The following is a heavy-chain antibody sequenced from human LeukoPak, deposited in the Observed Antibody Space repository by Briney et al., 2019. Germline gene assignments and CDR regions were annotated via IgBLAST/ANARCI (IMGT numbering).Heavy chain of an antibody. CDR3: ATGVMRELSPHL. CDR1: GYTLTELS. Sequence: ASVNVSCKVSGYTLTELSMHWLRQAPGKGLEWMGGFDPEDGETIYAQKFQGRVTMTEDTSTDTAYMELSSLRSEDTAVYYCATGVMRELSPHLWGQGTLVTVSS. V-gene: IGHV1-24*01. D-gene: IGHD3-16*02. J-gene: IGHJ5*02. CDR2: FDPEDGET.